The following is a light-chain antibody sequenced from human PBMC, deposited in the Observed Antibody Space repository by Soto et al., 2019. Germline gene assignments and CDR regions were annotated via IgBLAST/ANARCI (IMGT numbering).Light chain of an antibody. V-gene: IGLV2-23*01. CDR2: EGT. J-gene: IGLJ2*01. Sequence: QSVLTQPASVSGSPGQSITISRTGTSSDVGSYNLVSWYQQYPGKAPKLMIYEGTKRPSGISNRFSASKTGNTASLTISGVQVEDEADYYCCSYAGVSSVLFGGGTKLTVL. CDR1: SSDVGSYNL. CDR3: CSYAGVSSVL.